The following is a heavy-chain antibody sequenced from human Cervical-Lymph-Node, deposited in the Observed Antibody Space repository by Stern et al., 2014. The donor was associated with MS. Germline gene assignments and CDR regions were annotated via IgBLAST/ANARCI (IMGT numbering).Heavy chain of an antibody. CDR2: FDPEDGET. CDR1: GYTLTELS. J-gene: IGHJ6*02. V-gene: IGHV1-24*01. D-gene: IGHD3-3*01. Sequence: VESGAEVKKPGASVKVSCKVSGYTLTELSMPWVRQAPGKGLEWMGGFDPEDGETIYAQKFQGRVTMTEDTSTDTAYMELSSLRSEDTAVYYCATDRDDFQSGYSAPTKGYGLDVWGQGTTVTVTS. CDR3: ATDRDDFQSGYSAPTKGYGLDV.